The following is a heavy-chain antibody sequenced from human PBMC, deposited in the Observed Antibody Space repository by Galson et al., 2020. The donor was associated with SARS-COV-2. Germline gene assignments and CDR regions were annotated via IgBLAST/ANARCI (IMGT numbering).Heavy chain of an antibody. CDR3: ARGGYYDSSGYYYDGPFDY. CDR2: IYPGDSDT. Sequence: GESLKISCKGSGYSLTSYWIGWVRQMPGKGLEWMGIIYPGDSDTRYSPSFQGQVTISADKSISTAYLQWSSLKASDTAMYYCARGGYYDSSGYYYDGPFDYWGQGTLVTVSS. J-gene: IGHJ4*02. V-gene: IGHV5-51*01. D-gene: IGHD3-22*01. CDR1: GYSLTSYW.